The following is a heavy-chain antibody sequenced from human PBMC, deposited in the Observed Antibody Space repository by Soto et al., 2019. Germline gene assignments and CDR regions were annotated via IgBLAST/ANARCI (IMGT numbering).Heavy chain of an antibody. V-gene: IGHV4-39*01. D-gene: IGHD3-16*02. CDR3: AFLRLGELSFHY. Sequence: SETLSLTCTVSGGSISSSSYYWGWIRQPPGKGLEWIGSIYYSGSTYYNPSLKSRVTISVDTSKNQFSLKLSSVTAADTAVYYCAFLRLGELSFHYWGQGTLVTVSS. CDR1: GGSISSSSYY. CDR2: IYYSGST. J-gene: IGHJ4*02.